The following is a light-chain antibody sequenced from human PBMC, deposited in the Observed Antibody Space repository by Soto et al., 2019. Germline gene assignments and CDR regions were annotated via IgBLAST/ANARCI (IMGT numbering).Light chain of an antibody. J-gene: IGKJ2*01. CDR3: QQYGTSAPYT. Sequence: EIVLTQSPGTLSLSPGERATLSCRASQSVTNYYLAWYQHKPGQPPRLVIYGASNRATGIPDRFSGSGSGTDFTLTISGLEPEDFAVYFCQQYGTSAPYTFGQGTKLEIK. V-gene: IGKV3-20*01. CDR2: GAS. CDR1: QSVTNYY.